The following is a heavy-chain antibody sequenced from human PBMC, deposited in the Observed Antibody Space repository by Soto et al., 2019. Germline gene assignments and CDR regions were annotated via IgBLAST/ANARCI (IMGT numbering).Heavy chain of an antibody. J-gene: IGHJ4*02. D-gene: IGHD2-15*01. CDR1: GYTFTSYG. V-gene: IGHV1-18*01. CDR2: ISAYNGNT. CDR3: ARHPVGKDSPRHFDY. Sequence: QVQLVQSGAEVKKPGASVKVSCKASGYTFTSYGISWVRQAPGQGLEWMGWISAYNGNTNYAQKLQGRVTMTTDTSXXTAYMELRSLRSDDTAVYYCARHPVGKDSPRHFDYWGQGTLVTVSS.